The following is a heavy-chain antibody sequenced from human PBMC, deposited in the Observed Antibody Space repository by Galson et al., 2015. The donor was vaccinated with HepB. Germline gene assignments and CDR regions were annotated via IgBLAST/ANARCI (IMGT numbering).Heavy chain of an antibody. CDR3: VKGQWLDWFDP. Sequence: SLRLSCAASGFTFSRSSMSWIRQTPKKGLEWVSGISGSGSTYYSDSVKGRFTIARDNSRNTLFLQMNSLRAEDTAVYYCVKGQWLDWFDPWGQGTQVTVSS. CDR1: GFTFSRSS. V-gene: IGHV3-23*01. CDR2: ISGSGST. J-gene: IGHJ5*02. D-gene: IGHD6-19*01.